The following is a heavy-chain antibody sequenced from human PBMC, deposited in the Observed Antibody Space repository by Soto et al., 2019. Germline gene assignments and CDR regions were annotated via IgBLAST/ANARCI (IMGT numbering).Heavy chain of an antibody. CDR2: ISYDGSDK. J-gene: IGHJ6*02. D-gene: IGHD3-16*01. Sequence: VELVESGGGVVQPGRSLRLSCATSGFTFRSYGMHWVRQAPGKGLEWVAVISYDGSDKYYGDSVKGRFTISRDNSKNILYLKMNTLRGEDTAVYYCAKESRIEKFARNYFSGMDVWGPGTTVTVFS. CDR3: AKESRIEKFARNYFSGMDV. V-gene: IGHV3-30*18. CDR1: GFTFRSYG.